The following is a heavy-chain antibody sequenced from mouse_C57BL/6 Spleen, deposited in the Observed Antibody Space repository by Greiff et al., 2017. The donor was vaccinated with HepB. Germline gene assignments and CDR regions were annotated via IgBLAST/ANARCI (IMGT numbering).Heavy chain of an antibody. J-gene: IGHJ1*03. CDR1: GYTFTSYW. CDR3: ASTGTGWYFDV. D-gene: IGHD4-1*02. V-gene: IGHV1-64*01. Sequence: QVQLQQPGAELVKPGASVKLSCKASGYTFTSYWMHSVKQRPGQGLEWIGMIHPNSGSTNYNEKFKSKATLTVDKSSSTAYMQLSSLTSEDSAVYYCASTGTGWYFDVWGTGTTVTVSS. CDR2: IHPNSGST.